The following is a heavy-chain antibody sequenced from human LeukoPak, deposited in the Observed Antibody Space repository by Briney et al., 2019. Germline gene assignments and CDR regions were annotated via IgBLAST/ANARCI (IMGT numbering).Heavy chain of an antibody. CDR3: AKSGGYGLIDY. Sequence: SETPSLTCAVYGGSFSGYYWGWIRQPPGKGLEWIGSIYSSGSTYYNASLQSRVTISIETSKNQISLRLNSVTAADTAIYYCAKSGGYGLIDYWGQGTLVTVSS. D-gene: IGHD1-26*01. CDR2: IYSSGST. V-gene: IGHV4-39*05. CDR1: GGSFSGYY. J-gene: IGHJ4*02.